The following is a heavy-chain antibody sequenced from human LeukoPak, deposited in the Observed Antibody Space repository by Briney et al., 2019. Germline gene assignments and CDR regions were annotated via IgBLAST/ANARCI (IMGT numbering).Heavy chain of an antibody. Sequence: WASVKVSCKASGYTFTGYYMHWVRQAPGQGLEWMGWINPNSGGTNYAQKFQGRVTMTRDTSISTAYMELSRLRSDDTAVYYCAREDGSGSYYKGLTLFDYWGQGTLVTVSS. CDR2: INPNSGGT. J-gene: IGHJ4*02. D-gene: IGHD3-10*01. CDR1: GYTFTGYY. CDR3: AREDGSGSYYKGLTLFDY. V-gene: IGHV1-2*02.